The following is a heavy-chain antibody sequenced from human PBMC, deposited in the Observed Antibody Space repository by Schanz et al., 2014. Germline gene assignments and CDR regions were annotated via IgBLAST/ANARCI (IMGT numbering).Heavy chain of an antibody. CDR2: INPNTGGT. D-gene: IGHD3-22*01. CDR1: GYTFSDYY. CDR3: ARDDRAYYYGMDV. J-gene: IGHJ6*02. V-gene: IGHV1-2*04. Sequence: QVQLVQSGAEVKKPGASVRVSCKASGYTFSDYYIHWVRQAPEQGLEWMGWINPNTGGTNFAQKFQGWVTVTRDTSISTVYMELSRVTYEDTAVYYCARDDRAYYYGMDVWGQGTTVTVSS.